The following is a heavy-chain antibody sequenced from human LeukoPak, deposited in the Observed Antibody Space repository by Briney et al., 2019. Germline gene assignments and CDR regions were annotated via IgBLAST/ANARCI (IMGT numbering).Heavy chain of an antibody. CDR1: GYTFTRYD. V-gene: IGHV1-8*01. D-gene: IGHD3-9*01. J-gene: IGHJ6*02. Sequence: ASVKVSCKASGYTFTRYDINWVRQATGQGLEWMGWMNPNSGNTGYAQKFQGRVTMTRNTSISTAYMELSSLRSEDTAVYYCARDEHVLRYFDWSLRGYYYYGMDVWGQGTTVTVSS. CDR3: ARDEHVLRYFDWSLRGYYYYGMDV. CDR2: MNPNSGNT.